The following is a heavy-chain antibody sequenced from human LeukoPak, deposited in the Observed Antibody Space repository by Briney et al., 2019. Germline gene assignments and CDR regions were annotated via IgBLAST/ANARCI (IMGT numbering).Heavy chain of an antibody. CDR1: GFTFSSYA. CDR2: ISGSGGST. J-gene: IGHJ4*02. CDR3: ARDLRAPYCSGGSCYSSWSSGYSIPYY. V-gene: IGHV3-23*01. Sequence: HPGGSLRLSCAASGFTFSSYAMSWVRQAPGKGLEWVSAISGSGGSTYYADSVKGRFTISRDNSKNTLYLQMNSLRAEDTAVYYCARDLRAPYCSGGSCYSSWSSGYSIPYYWGQGTLVTVSS. D-gene: IGHD2-15*01.